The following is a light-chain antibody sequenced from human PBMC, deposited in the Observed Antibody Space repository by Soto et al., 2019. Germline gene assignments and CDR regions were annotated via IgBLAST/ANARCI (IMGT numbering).Light chain of an antibody. CDR3: HQYGSSPLT. J-gene: IGKJ2*01. CDR1: QSVSSSL. Sequence: EIVLTQSPGTLSLSPGEGATLSCRASQSVSSSLLAWFQQKPGQAPRLLIHDVSNRATGIPDRFSGSGSGTDFTLSISRLEPEAFAVYYCHQYGSSPLTFGQGTKLEIK. CDR2: DVS. V-gene: IGKV3-20*01.